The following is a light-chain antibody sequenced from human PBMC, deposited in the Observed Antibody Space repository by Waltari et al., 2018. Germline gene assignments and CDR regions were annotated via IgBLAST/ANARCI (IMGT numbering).Light chain of an antibody. Sequence: QSALTHPASVSGFPGQSITISCTGPRRDEGGYHYVPWYQQHPVKAPKIMIYDGSNPPPGVSNRFFGSTFCHTASLTISWLQAEDEADYYCSSYTSSDTYVFGTGTKVTVL. CDR2: DGS. CDR1: RRDEGGYHY. V-gene: IGLV2-14*03. J-gene: IGLJ1*01. CDR3: SSYTSSDTYV.